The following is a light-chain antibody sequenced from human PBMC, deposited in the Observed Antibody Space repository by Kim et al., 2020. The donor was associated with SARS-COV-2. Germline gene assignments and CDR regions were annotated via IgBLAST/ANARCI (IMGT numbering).Light chain of an antibody. CDR3: SSYTSSSTLV. CDR1: SSDVSCYNS. V-gene: IGLV2-14*03. Sequence: QSLTISCTGTSSDVSCYNSVSWYQQRPGKAPKLMIYDVSNRPSGVSIRFSGSKSGNTASLTISGLQAEDEADYYCSSYTSSSTLVFGGGTQLTVL. CDR2: DVS. J-gene: IGLJ3*02.